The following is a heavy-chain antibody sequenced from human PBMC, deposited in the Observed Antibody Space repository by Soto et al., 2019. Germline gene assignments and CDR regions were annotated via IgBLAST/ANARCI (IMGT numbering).Heavy chain of an antibody. Sequence: QSQTLSLTCAISGDSVSSNSAAWNWIRQSPSRGLEWLGRTYYRSKWYNDYAVSVKSRITINPDTSKNQFSLQLNSVTPEDTAVYYCARDERDFWSGYYSGWFDPWGQGTLVPVSS. J-gene: IGHJ5*02. D-gene: IGHD3-3*01. CDR1: GDSVSSNSAA. V-gene: IGHV6-1*01. CDR2: TYYRSKWYN. CDR3: ARDERDFWSGYYSGWFDP.